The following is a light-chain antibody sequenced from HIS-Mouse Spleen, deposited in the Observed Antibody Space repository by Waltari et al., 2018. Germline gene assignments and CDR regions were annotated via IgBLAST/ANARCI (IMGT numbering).Light chain of an antibody. CDR3: QQRSNWPPLT. CDR2: DAS. CDR1: QSVSSY. J-gene: IGKJ4*01. Sequence: EIVLTQSPATLSVSPGERATLPCRASQSVSSYLAWYQQKPGQAPRLLIYDASNRATGIPARFSGSGSGTDFTLTISSLEPEDFAVYYCQQRSNWPPLTFGGGTKVEIK. V-gene: IGKV3-11*01.